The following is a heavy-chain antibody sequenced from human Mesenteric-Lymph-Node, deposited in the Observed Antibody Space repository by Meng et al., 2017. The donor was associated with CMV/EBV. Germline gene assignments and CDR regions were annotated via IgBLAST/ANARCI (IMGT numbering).Heavy chain of an antibody. CDR1: GFTFSSYA. D-gene: IGHD2-15*01. CDR3: AKEVVGRVQWEQERGAFDV. V-gene: IGHV3-23*01. Sequence: GGSLRLSCAASGFTFSSYATSWVRQAPGKGLEWVSAISGSGGSTYYADSVKGRFTISRDNSKNTLYLQMNSLRAEDTAVYYCAKEVVGRVQWEQERGAFDVWGQGRMVTVSS. J-gene: IGHJ3*01. CDR2: ISGSGGST.